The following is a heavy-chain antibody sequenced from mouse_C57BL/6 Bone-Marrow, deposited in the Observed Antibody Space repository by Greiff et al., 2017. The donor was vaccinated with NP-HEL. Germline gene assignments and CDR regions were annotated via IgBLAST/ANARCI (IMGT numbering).Heavy chain of an antibody. V-gene: IGHV1-72*01. CDR1: GYTFPSSW. CDR2: LDPNSGGT. Sequence: QVQLQQPGAELVKLGASVKLSCKASGYTFPSSWMPLVKQRPGRGLEWIGRLDPNSGGTKYNEKFKSKAPLTVDKPSSTAYMQLSSLTSEDSAVYYCARTMMVTTFKYYFDYWGQGTTLTVSS. D-gene: IGHD2-3*01. CDR3: ARTMMVTTFKYYFDY. J-gene: IGHJ2*01.